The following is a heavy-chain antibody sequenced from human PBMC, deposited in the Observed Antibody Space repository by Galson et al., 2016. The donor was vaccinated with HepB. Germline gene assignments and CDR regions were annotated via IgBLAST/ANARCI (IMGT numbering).Heavy chain of an antibody. Sequence: SVKVSCKASGYIFTTYGISWVRQAPGQGLEWMGWISAYNGDTNYAQKLQGRVTMTTDTPTSTAYMELRSLRSDDTAVYYCAKLTENYYDSSGYFDYWGQGTLVTVSS. V-gene: IGHV1-18*01. J-gene: IGHJ4*02. CDR1: GYIFTTYG. CDR3: AKLTENYYDSSGYFDY. CDR2: ISAYNGDT. D-gene: IGHD3-22*01.